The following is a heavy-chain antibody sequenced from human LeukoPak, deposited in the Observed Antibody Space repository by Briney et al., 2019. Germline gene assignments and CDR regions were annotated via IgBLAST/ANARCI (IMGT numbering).Heavy chain of an antibody. CDR1: GYTFTSYG. J-gene: IGHJ4*02. CDR2: INPYNRNT. D-gene: IGHD5-12*01. V-gene: IGHV1-18*01. Sequence: LVASVKVSCKASGYTFTSYGISWVRQAPGQGLEWMGWINPYNRNTNYAQNLQGRVTMTTDTSTSTAYMELSSLRSEDTAVYYCARDLAHVGSGYDPFFDYWGQGTLVTVSS. CDR3: ARDLAHVGSGYDPFFDY.